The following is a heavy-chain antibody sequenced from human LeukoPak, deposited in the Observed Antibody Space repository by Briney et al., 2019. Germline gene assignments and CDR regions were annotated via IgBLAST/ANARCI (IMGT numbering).Heavy chain of an antibody. CDR2: ISAYNGNT. D-gene: IGHD1-20*01. CDR3: ARSMAVYNWNPYGMDV. V-gene: IGHV1-18*01. CDR1: GYTFTSYG. Sequence: ASVKVSCKASGYTFTSYGISWVRQAPGQGLEWMGWISAYNGNTNYAQKLQGRVTMTTDTSTSTAYMELSSLRSEDTAVYYCARSMAVYNWNPYGMDVWGQGTTVTVSS. J-gene: IGHJ6*02.